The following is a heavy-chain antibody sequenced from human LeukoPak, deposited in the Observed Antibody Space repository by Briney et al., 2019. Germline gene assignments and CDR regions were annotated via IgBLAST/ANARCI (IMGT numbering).Heavy chain of an antibody. CDR3: ASGDNDPLFDY. CDR1: GGSISSGGYY. Sequence: TSETLSLTCTVSGGSISSGGYYWSWIRQHPGKGLEWIGYIYYSGSTYYNPSLKGRVTISLVTSKNQFSLKLSSVTAADTAIYYCASGDNDPLFDYWGQGTLVTVSS. CDR2: IYYSGST. J-gene: IGHJ4*02. V-gene: IGHV4-31*03. D-gene: IGHD1-1*01.